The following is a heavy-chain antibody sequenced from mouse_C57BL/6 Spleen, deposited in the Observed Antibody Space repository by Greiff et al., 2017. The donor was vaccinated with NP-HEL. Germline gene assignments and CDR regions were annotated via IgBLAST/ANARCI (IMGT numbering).Heavy chain of an antibody. Sequence: EVKLVESEGGLVQPGSSMKLSCTASGFTFSDYYMAWVRQVPEKGLEWVANINYDGSSTYYLDSLKSRFLISRDNAKNILYLQMSSLKSEDTATYYCAREDLGYAMDYWGQGTSVTVSS. J-gene: IGHJ4*01. CDR2: INYDGSST. CDR1: GFTFSDYY. D-gene: IGHD3-3*01. V-gene: IGHV5-16*01. CDR3: AREDLGYAMDY.